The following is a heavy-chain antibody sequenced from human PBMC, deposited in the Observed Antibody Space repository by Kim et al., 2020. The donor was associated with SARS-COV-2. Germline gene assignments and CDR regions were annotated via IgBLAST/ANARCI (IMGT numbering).Heavy chain of an antibody. Sequence: TPSLNSRVTISRDTSKNQFSLKLSSGTATDTAVYYCARGPPIGGGDCYSHWGQGTLVTVSS. J-gene: IGHJ4*02. V-gene: IGHV4-30-2*05. D-gene: IGHD2-21*02. CDR3: ARGPPIGGGDCYSH.